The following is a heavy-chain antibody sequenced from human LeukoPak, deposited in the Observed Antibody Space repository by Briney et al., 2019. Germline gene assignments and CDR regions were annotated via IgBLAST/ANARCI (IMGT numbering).Heavy chain of an antibody. V-gene: IGHV4-39*01. CDR2: IYYSGST. CDR3: ARGYCSSTSCYYWFDP. J-gene: IGHJ5*02. D-gene: IGHD2-2*01. CDR1: GGSISSSSYY. Sequence: SETLSLTCTVSGGSISSSSYYWGWIRQPPGEGLEWIGSIYYSGSTYYNPSLKSRVTISVDTSKNQFSLMLTSVTAADTAVYYCARGYCSSTSCYYWFDPWGQGTLVTVSS.